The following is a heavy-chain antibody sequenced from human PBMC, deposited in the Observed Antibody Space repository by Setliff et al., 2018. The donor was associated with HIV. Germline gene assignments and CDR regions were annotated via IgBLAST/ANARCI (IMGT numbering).Heavy chain of an antibody. CDR2: IYYSGNT. CDR1: GGSITGYY. J-gene: IGHJ6*03. Sequence: PSETLSLTCTVSGGSITGYYWSWIRQPPGKGLEWIGWIYYSGNTRYNPSLRSRVTISLDTSKNRFSLQLTSVTAADTAVYYCARDQWGYGYGYYYYYYMDVWGKGTTVTVSS. CDR3: ARDQWGYGYGYYYYYYMDV. V-gene: IGHV4-59*01. D-gene: IGHD5-18*01.